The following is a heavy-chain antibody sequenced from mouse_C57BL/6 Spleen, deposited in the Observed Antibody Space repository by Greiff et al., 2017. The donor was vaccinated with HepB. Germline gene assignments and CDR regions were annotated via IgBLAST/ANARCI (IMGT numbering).Heavy chain of an antibody. Sequence: QVQLQQSGAELVKPGASVKISCKASGYAFSSYWMNWVKQRPGQGLEWIGQIYPGDGDTNYNGKFKGKATLTADKSSSTAYMQLSSLTSEDSAVYFCARGLLRSRGGYFDYWGQGTTLTVSS. J-gene: IGHJ2*01. CDR1: GYAFSSYW. D-gene: IGHD1-1*01. V-gene: IGHV1-80*01. CDR3: ARGLLRSRGGYFDY. CDR2: IYPGDGDT.